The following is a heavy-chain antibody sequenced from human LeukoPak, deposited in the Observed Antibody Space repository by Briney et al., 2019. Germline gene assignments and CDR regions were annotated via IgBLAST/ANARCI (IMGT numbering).Heavy chain of an antibody. Sequence: GGSLRLSCAASGFPIHWVSQAPGKGLEWVALIQDDGAATNYADSVSGRFTISRDNSKSTVYLQMNSLKPDDTAVYYCATQSITLVVVISPFDYWGQGTLVTVSS. J-gene: IGHJ4*02. V-gene: IGHV3-30*02. CDR2: IQDDGAAT. CDR1: GFP. D-gene: IGHD3-22*01. CDR3: ATQSITLVVVISPFDY.